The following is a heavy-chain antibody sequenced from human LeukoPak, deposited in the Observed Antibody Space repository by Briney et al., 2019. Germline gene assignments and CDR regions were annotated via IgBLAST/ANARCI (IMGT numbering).Heavy chain of an antibody. D-gene: IGHD3-22*01. V-gene: IGHV4-4*02. CDR3: ATGKSGYYLY. Sequence: SGTLSLTCGVSGDSISSSYWWTWVRQPPGKGLEWIGYIYYSGSTNYNPSLKSRVTISVDTPKNQFSLKLSSVTAADTAVYYCATGKSGYYLYWGQGTLVTVSS. J-gene: IGHJ4*02. CDR2: IYYSGST. CDR1: GDSISSSYW.